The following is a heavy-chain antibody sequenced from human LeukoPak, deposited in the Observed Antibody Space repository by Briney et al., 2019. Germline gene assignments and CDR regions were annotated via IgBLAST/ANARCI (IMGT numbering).Heavy chain of an antibody. J-gene: IGHJ6*02. V-gene: IGHV4-34*01. D-gene: IGHD3-10*01. CDR2: INHSGST. Sequence: SETLSLTCAVYGGSFSGYYWSWIRQPPGKGLEWIGEINHSGSTNYNPSLKSRVTISVDTSKNQFSLKLSSVTAADTAVYYCARDPYGSGSYAPSCYYYGMDVWGQGTTVTVSS. CDR1: GGSFSGYY. CDR3: ARDPYGSGSYAPSCYYYGMDV.